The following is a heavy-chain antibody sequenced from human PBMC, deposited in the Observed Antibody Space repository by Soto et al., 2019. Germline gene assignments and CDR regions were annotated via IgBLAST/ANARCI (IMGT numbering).Heavy chain of an antibody. J-gene: IGHJ5*02. V-gene: IGHV3-15*07. Sequence: EVQLVESGGGLVKPGGSLRLSCAASGFTFSNAWMNWVRQAPGKGLEWVGRIKSKTDGGTTDYAAPVKGRFTISRDDSESTLXRQRSXXKSEDTGVYYCTTDRSAYCSGGSCYIPHPYNWSDPWGQGTLVTVSS. D-gene: IGHD2-15*01. CDR3: TTDRSAYCSGGSCYIPHPYNWSDP. CDR2: IKSKTDGGTT. CDR1: GFTFSNAW.